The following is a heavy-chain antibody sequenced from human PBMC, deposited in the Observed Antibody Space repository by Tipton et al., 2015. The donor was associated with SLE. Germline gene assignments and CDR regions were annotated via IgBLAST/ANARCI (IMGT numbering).Heavy chain of an antibody. CDR2: IYYSGST. J-gene: IGHJ5*01. CDR3: ARGARLYRYGSGNRGFDS. Sequence: TLSLTCTVSGGSISSGDYYWSWIRQPPGKGLEWIGYIYYSGSTYYNPSLKSRVTISVDTSKNQFSLKLSSVTAADTAIYYCARGARLYRYGSGNRGFDSWGQGTLVTVSS. CDR1: GGSISSGDYY. V-gene: IGHV4-30-4*01. D-gene: IGHD3-10*01.